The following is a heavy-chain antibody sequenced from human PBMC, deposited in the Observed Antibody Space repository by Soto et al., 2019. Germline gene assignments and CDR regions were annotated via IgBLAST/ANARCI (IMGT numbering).Heavy chain of an antibody. V-gene: IGHV3-21*01. CDR3: ARTLDSSGYYLTPDLDY. CDR2: ISSSSYI. J-gene: IGHJ4*02. Sequence: PGGSLRLSCAASGFTFSSYSMNWVRQAPGKGLEWVSSISSSSYIYYADSVKGRFTISRDNAKNSLYLQMNSLRAEDTAVYYCARTLDSSGYYLTPDLDYWGQGTLVTVSS. CDR1: GFTFSSYS. D-gene: IGHD3-22*01.